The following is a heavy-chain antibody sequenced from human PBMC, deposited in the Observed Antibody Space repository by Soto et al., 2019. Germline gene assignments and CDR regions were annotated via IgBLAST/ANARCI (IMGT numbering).Heavy chain of an antibody. D-gene: IGHD6-19*01. CDR3: ALTRRPTLLEMAGPGFGY. CDR1: GFNFGVFG. CDR2: LSYEGSEE. Sequence: QVRLVESGGGVVQPGRSLRLSCAASGFNFGVFGMHWVRQAPGKGLEWLSVLSYEGSEEYYADSVRGRFTISRDNSKNTRFLQMAGRGVDDPGFYYCALTRRPTLLEMAGPGFGYWGQGTLVTVS. V-gene: IGHV3-30*03. J-gene: IGHJ4*02.